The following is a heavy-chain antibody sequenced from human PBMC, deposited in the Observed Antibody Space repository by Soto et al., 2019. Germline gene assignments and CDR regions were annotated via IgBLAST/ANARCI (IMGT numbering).Heavy chain of an antibody. D-gene: IGHD3-3*01. J-gene: IGHJ5*02. Sequence: PGGSLRLSCAASGFTFSSYSMNWVRQAPGKGLEWVSSISSNSSYIYYADSVKGRFTISRDNAKNSLYLQMNSLRAEDTAVYYCAREYDFWSGPSWFDPWGQGTLVTVSS. CDR2: ISSNSSYI. V-gene: IGHV3-21*01. CDR3: AREYDFWSGPSWFDP. CDR1: GFTFSSYS.